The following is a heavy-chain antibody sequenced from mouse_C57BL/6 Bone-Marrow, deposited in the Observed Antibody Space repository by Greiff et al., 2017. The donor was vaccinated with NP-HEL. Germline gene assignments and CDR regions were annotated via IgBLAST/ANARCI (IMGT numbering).Heavy chain of an antibody. CDR3: ARAGAYYSKDYAMDY. V-gene: IGHV5-4*01. D-gene: IGHD2-5*01. Sequence: VQLKESGGGLVKPGGSLKLSCAASGFTFSSYAMSWVRQTPEKRLEWVATISDGGSYTYYPDNVKGRFTISRDNAKNNLYLQMSHLKSEDTAMYYCARAGAYYSKDYAMDYWGQGTSVTVSS. J-gene: IGHJ4*01. CDR1: GFTFSSYA. CDR2: ISDGGSYT.